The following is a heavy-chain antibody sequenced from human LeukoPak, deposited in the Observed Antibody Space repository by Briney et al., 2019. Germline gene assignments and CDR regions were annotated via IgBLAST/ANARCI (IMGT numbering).Heavy chain of an antibody. V-gene: IGHV3-11*04. CDR1: GFTFSDYY. D-gene: IGHD1-7*01. CDR2: ISSGDNTI. J-gene: IGHJ4*02. CDR3: ARVMGNYATDY. Sequence: GGSLRLSCAASGFTFSDYYMSWIRQAPGKGLKWASYISSGDNTIYYADSVKGRFTMSRDNAKNSLYLQMNSLRAEDTAVYYCARVMGNYATDYWGQGTLVTVSS.